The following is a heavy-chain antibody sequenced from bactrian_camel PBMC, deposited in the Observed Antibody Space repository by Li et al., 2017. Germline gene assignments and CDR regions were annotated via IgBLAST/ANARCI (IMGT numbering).Heavy chain of an antibody. V-gene: IGHV3S53*01. J-gene: IGHJ4*01. D-gene: IGHD4*01. Sequence: HVQLVESGGGSVQAGGSLRLECVVSGATYAFYCMGWFRQGADKEREGVAGIDSDGRITYADSVKGRFTISKDKDHVKNTLFLEMTNLKADDTAMYYCTADTVKASLATIAQFAAYEGHGTQVTVS. CDR2: IDSDGRI. CDR1: GATYAFYC.